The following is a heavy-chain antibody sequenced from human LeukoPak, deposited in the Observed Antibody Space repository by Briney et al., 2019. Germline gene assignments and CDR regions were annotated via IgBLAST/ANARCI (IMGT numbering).Heavy chain of an antibody. CDR2: IWYDGSNK. J-gene: IGHJ4*02. Sequence: GGSLRLSCAASGFTFSSYGMHWVRQAPGKGLEWVAVIWYDGSNKYYADSVKGRFTISRDNSKNTLYLQMNSLRAEDTAVYYCASLVGATPSDYWGQGTLVTVSS. CDR1: GFTFSSYG. D-gene: IGHD1-26*01. CDR3: ASLVGATPSDY. V-gene: IGHV3-33*01.